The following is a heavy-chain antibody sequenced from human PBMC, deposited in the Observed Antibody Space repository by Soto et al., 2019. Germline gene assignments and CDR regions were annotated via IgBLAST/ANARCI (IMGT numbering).Heavy chain of an antibody. D-gene: IGHD6-19*01. J-gene: IGHJ6*02. CDR1: GFTFSSYA. Sequence: GGSLRLSCAASGFTFSSYAMSWVRQAPGKGLEWVSAISGSGGSTYYADSVKGRFTISRDNSKNTLYLQMNSLRAEDTAVYYCAKDFRYSSGWLACMDVWGQGTTLTVSS. V-gene: IGHV3-23*01. CDR3: AKDFRYSSGWLACMDV. CDR2: ISGSGGST.